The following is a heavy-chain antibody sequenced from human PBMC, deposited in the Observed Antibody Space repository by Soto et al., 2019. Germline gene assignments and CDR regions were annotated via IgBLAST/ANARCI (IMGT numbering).Heavy chain of an antibody. CDR1: GYTFSSYA. CDR3: ARGRWTQTTADYYLDY. J-gene: IGHJ4*02. Sequence: QVQLVQSGAEVKKPGASVKVSCKASGYTFSSYAMHWVRQAPGHRPEWMGWINAGNGKTKYSEKLQGRVTITRDTSATTAYMELSSLRSEDTAVYNCARGRWTQTTADYYLDYWGQGTLVTVSS. CDR2: INAGNGKT. D-gene: IGHD1-1*01. V-gene: IGHV1-3*01.